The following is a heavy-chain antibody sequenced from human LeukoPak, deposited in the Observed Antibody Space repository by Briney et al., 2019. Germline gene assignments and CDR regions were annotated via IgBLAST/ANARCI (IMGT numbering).Heavy chain of an antibody. CDR2: NYYSGST. Sequence: PSETLSLTCTVSGGSISSSSYYWGWIRQPPGKGLEWIGSNYYSGSTYYNPSLKSRVTISVDTSKNQLSLKLSSVTAADTAVYYCARDPTYYYDSSGYFDIWGQGTMVTVSS. V-gene: IGHV4-39*07. CDR3: ARDPTYYYDSSGYFDI. J-gene: IGHJ3*02. D-gene: IGHD3-22*01. CDR1: GGSISSSSYY.